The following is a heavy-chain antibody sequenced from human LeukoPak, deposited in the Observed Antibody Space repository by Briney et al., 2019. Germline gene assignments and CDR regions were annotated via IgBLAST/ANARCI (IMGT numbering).Heavy chain of an antibody. V-gene: IGHV3-30*19. CDR1: GLTFSAYG. D-gene: IGHD3-22*01. J-gene: IGHJ4*02. CDR3: ARATYYYDSSGYHRGVSFDY. Sequence: GRSLRLSCEVSGLTFSAYGFHWVRQAPGKGLEWVAVISYDGSNRYYADSVKGRFTISRDNSKNTLYLQMNSLRAEDTAVYYCARATYYYDSSGYHRGVSFDYWGQGTLVTVSS. CDR2: ISYDGSNR.